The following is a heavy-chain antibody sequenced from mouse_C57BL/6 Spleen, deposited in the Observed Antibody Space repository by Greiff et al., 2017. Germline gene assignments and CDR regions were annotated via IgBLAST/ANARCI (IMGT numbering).Heavy chain of an antibody. Sequence: VQLVESGPGLVAPSQSLSITCTVSGFSLTSYAISWVRQPPGKGLEWLGVIWTGGGTNYNSDLKSRLSISKDNSKSQVFLKMNRLQTDDTARYYCAINYYGMDYWGQGTSVTVSS. J-gene: IGHJ4*01. CDR2: IWTGGGT. CDR1: GFSLTSYA. CDR3: AINYYGMDY. V-gene: IGHV2-9-1*01.